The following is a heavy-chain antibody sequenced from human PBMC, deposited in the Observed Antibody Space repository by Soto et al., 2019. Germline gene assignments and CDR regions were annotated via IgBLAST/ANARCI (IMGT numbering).Heavy chain of an antibody. CDR1: GCTFTNFG. D-gene: IGHD6-19*01. J-gene: IGHJ4*02. V-gene: IGHV1-18*01. Sequence: ASVKVSCKASGCTFTNFGISWVRQAPGQGLEWMGWISAYNGNTNYAQNFQGRVTMTTDTSTSTAYMELRSLRAEDTAVFYCAKERSSGWSFDYWGQGTLVTVSS. CDR3: AKERSSGWSFDY. CDR2: ISAYNGNT.